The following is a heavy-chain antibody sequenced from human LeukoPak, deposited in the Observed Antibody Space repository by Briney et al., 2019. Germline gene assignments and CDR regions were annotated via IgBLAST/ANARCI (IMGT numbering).Heavy chain of an antibody. CDR2: ISSSSYI. CDR1: GFTFSSYS. CDR3: ARIAAAGFYYFDY. D-gene: IGHD6-13*01. Sequence: PGGSLRLSCAASGFTFSSYSMNWVRQAPGKGLEWVSSISSSSYIYYADSVKGRLTISRDNAKNSLYLQMNSLRAEDTAVYYCARIAAAGFYYFDYWGQGTLVTVSS. J-gene: IGHJ4*02. V-gene: IGHV3-21*01.